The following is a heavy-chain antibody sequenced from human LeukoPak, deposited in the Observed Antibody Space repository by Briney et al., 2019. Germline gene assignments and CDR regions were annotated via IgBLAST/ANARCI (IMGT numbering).Heavy chain of an antibody. D-gene: IGHD6-19*01. CDR1: GGSISSGGYY. CDR3: ARGMYSSGSSAFDI. CDR2: IYHSGST. Sequence: PSQTLSLTCTVSGGSISSGGYYWSWIRQPPGKGLEWIGYIYHSGSTYYNLSLKSRVTISVDRSKNQFSLKLSSVTAADTAVYYCARGMYSSGSSAFDIWGQGTMVTVFS. J-gene: IGHJ3*02. V-gene: IGHV4-30-2*01.